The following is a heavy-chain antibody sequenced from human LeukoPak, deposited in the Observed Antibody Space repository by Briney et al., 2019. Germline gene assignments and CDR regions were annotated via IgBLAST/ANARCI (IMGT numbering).Heavy chain of an antibody. Sequence: ASVKVSCKASGYTFTGYYMHWVRQAPGQGLEWMGWINPNSGGTNYAQKFQGRVTMTRDTSISTAYMELSRLRSDDTAVYYCARETMITSWLVTPWGQGTLVTVSS. CDR1: GYTFTGYY. J-gene: IGHJ5*02. D-gene: IGHD3-22*01. CDR2: INPNSGGT. V-gene: IGHV1-2*02. CDR3: ARETMITSWLVTP.